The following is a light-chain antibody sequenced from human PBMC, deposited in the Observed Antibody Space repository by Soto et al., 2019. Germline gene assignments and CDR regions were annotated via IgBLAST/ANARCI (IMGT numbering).Light chain of an antibody. CDR1: QSVSNY. Sequence: IVLRKSPDSLSLSGGGRAILSCRASQSVSNYLAWYQQKPGQAPRLLIYGASTRATGIPARFSGSGSGTDFTLTISTLQPQDLATYYCQPSYSTPYTFGQGTK. CDR2: GAS. V-gene: IGKV3-11*01. CDR3: QPSYSTPYT. J-gene: IGKJ2*01.